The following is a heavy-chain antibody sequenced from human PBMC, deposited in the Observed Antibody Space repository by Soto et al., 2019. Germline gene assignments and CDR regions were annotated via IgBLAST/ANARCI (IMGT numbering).Heavy chain of an antibody. CDR3: AKDHREMATILYY. CDR2: ISYDGSNK. Sequence: QAQLVESGGGVVQPGRSLRLSCAASGFTFSSYGMHWVRQAPGKGLEWVAVISYDGSNKYYADSVKGRFTISRDNSKNTLYLQMNSLRAEDTAVYYCAKDHREMATILYYWGQGTLVTVSS. V-gene: IGHV3-30*18. CDR1: GFTFSSYG. D-gene: IGHD5-12*01. J-gene: IGHJ4*02.